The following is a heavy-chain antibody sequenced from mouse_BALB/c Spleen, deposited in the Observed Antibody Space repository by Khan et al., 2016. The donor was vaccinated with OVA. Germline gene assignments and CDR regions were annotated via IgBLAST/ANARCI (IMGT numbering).Heavy chain of an antibody. V-gene: IGHV9-1*02. D-gene: IGHD2-14*01. CDR2: INTYTGEP. Sequence: QIQLVQSGPELKKPGETVQISCKASGFTFTNYGMNWVRQAPGKGLKWMGWINTYTGEPTFTDDFKGRFAFSLETSASTAYLQIKSSKNEDRATYFCARAGYNGTMDFWGQGTSVTVSS. CDR1: GFTFTNYG. CDR3: ARAGYNGTMDF. J-gene: IGHJ4*01.